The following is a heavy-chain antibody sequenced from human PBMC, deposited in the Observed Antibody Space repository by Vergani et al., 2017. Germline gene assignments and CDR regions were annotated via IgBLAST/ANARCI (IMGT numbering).Heavy chain of an antibody. J-gene: IGHJ6*02. CDR2: ISSSSSYI. CDR3: ARRRSGEYCSSTSCYGGRYYYGMDV. D-gene: IGHD2-2*01. CDR1: GFTFSSYS. Sequence: VQLVESGGGLVKPGGSLRLSCAASGFTFSSYSMNWVRQAPGKGLEWVSSISSSSSYIYYADSVKGRCTISRDNAKNSLYLQMNSLRAEDTAVYYCARRRSGEYCSSTSCYGGRYYYGMDVWGQGTTVTVSS. V-gene: IGHV3-21*04.